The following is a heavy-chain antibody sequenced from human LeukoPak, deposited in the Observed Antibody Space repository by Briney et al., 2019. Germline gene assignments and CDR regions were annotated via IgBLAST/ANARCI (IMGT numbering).Heavy chain of an antibody. D-gene: IGHD6-13*01. CDR1: GGSISNYY. V-gene: IGHV4-59*08. CDR3: ARLVGSSWYHEVLLGRDY. Sequence: PSETLSLTCTVSGGSISNYYWSWIRQPPGKGLEWIGYIYYSGSTNYNPSLKSRVTISVDTSKNQFSLKLSSVTAADTAVYYCARLVGSSWYHEVLLGRDYWGQGTLVTVSS. J-gene: IGHJ4*02. CDR2: IYYSGST.